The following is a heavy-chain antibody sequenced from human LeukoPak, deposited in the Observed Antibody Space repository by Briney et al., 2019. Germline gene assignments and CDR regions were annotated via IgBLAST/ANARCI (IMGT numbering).Heavy chain of an antibody. CDR3: ARGIAVAGVGS. J-gene: IGHJ5*02. CDR2: IYTSGST. V-gene: IGHV4-61*02. CDR1: GGSISSGSYY. D-gene: IGHD6-19*01. Sequence: SETLSLTCTVSGGSISSGSYYWSWIRQPAGKGLEWIGRIYTSGSTNYNPSLKSRVTISVDTSKNQFSLKLSSVTAADTAVYYCARGIAVAGVGSWGQGTLVTVSS.